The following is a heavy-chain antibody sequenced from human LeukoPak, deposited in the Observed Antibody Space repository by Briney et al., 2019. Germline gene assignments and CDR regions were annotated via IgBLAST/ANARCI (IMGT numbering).Heavy chain of an antibody. J-gene: IGHJ4*02. CDR2: INGSGDAT. Sequence: GGSLRLSCAASGFTFSSYWMSWVRQAPGKGLEWVSSINGSGDATKYADFVMGRFTIPRDNSKNTVSLQMNSLRAEDTAVYYCAKSDCGSDGCKLLNYWGQGTLVMASS. CDR3: AKSDCGSDGCKLLNY. D-gene: IGHD2-21*01. CDR1: GFTFSSYW. V-gene: IGHV3-23*01.